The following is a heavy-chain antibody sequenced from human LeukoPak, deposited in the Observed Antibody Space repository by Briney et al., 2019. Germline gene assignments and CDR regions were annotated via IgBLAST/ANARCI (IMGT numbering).Heavy chain of an antibody. CDR2: IKSDGSTT. Sequence: GGSLRLSCAASGFTFSNYWMHWVRHAPGKGLVWVSRIKSDGSTTTYADSVKGRFTISRDNAKNTLYLQMNSLRAEDTAVYYCARDRGDGAFDIWGQGTMVTVSS. D-gene: IGHD2-21*02. J-gene: IGHJ3*02. V-gene: IGHV3-74*01. CDR1: GFTFSNYW. CDR3: ARDRGDGAFDI.